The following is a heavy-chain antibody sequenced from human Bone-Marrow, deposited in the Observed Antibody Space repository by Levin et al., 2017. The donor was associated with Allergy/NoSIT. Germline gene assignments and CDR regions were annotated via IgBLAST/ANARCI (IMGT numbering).Heavy chain of an antibody. CDR1: GGSISRSY. V-gene: IGHV4-59*08. CDR3: ASVKQGDWFDP. D-gene: IGHD1/OR15-1a*01. CDR2: IYYSGST. Sequence: SETLSLTCTVSGGSISRSYWGWLRQPPGRGLEHIGYIYYSGSTNSYTDYTRYNPSLESRVTISVDTSKNQFSLRLSSVTAADTAVYYCASVKQGDWFDPWGPGTLVTVSS. J-gene: IGHJ5*02.